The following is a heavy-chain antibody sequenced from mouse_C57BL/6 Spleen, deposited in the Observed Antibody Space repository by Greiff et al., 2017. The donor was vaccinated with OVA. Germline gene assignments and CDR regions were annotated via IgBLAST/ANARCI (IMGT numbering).Heavy chain of an antibody. CDR3: ARIRYGSSYWYFDV. Sequence: QVTLKVSGPGILQPSQTLSLPCSFSGFSLSTFGMGVGWIRQPSGKGLEWLAHIWWDDDKYYNPALKSRLTISKDTSKNQVFLKIANVGTADTATYYCARIRYGSSYWYFDVWGTGTTVTVSS. J-gene: IGHJ1*03. V-gene: IGHV8-8*01. D-gene: IGHD1-1*01. CDR1: GFSLSTFGMG. CDR2: IWWDDDK.